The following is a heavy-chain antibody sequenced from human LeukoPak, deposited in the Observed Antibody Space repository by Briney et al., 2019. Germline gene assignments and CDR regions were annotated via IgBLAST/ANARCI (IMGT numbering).Heavy chain of an antibody. D-gene: IGHD4-17*01. CDR2: ISAYNGNT. V-gene: IGHV1-18*01. CDR3: ARDDISSTVTTTD. CDR1: GYTFTSYG. J-gene: IGHJ4*02. Sequence: ASVKVSCKASGYTFTSYGISWVRQAPGQGLEWMGWISAYNGNTNYAQKLQGRVTMTTDTSTSTAYVELRSLRSDDTAVYYCARDDISSTVTTTDWGQGTLVTVSS.